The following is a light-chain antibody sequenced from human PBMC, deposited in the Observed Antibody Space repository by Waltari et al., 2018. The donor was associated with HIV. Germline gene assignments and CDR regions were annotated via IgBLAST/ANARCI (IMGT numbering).Light chain of an antibody. V-gene: IGLV1-47*01. J-gene: IGLJ3*02. CDR3: ATGDDSLSGSV. CDR1: SSNIGSHY. Sequence: QSVLTQPPSTSGTPGQRVTISCSGSSSNIGSHYVYWYRQLPGTAPKIVMYRDDRRPSGGPVRFSGSKSGTSASLAISGLRSEDEADYFCATGDDSLSGSVFGGGTKLTVL. CDR2: RDD.